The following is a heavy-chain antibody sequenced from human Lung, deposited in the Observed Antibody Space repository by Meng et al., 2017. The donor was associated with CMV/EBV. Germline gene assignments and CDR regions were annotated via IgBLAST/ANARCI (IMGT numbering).Heavy chain of an antibody. CDR2: ISAYSGNT. Sequence: ASXXVSXKASGYIFTNYGISWVRQAPGQGLEWMGWISAYSGNTNFAQNLQGRVTMTTDTSTSTAYMELRSLRSDDTAVYYCARNTIFGVVIIPWFDDLGQGXLVTVSS. CDR3: ARNTIFGVVIIPWFDD. D-gene: IGHD3-3*01. J-gene: IGHJ4*02. V-gene: IGHV1-18*01. CDR1: GYIFTNYG.